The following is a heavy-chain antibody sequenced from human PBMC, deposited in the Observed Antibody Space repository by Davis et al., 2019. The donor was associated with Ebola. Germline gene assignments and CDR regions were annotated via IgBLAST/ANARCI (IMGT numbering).Heavy chain of an antibody. CDR2: IGTAGDT. Sequence: GESLKISCAASGFTFSSYDMHWVRQATGKGLEWVSAIGTAGDTYYPGSVKGRFTISRENAKNSLYLQMNSLRAEDTAVYYCARDHVLLWFGEFDYWGQGTLVTVSS. D-gene: IGHD3-10*01. CDR3: ARDHVLLWFGEFDY. V-gene: IGHV3-13*01. J-gene: IGHJ4*02. CDR1: GFTFSSYD.